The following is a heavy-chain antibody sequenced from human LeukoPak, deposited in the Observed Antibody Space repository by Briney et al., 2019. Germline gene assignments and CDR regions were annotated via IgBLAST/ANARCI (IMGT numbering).Heavy chain of an antibody. CDR3: ARAGTNWSSGCYFDY. CDR1: GGSISSYY. CDR2: IYYSGST. Sequence: SETLSLTCTVSGGSISSYYWSWIRQPPGKGLEWIGYIYYSGSTNYNPSLKSRVTISVDTSKNQFSLKLSSVTAADTAVYYCARAGTNWSSGCYFDYWGQGALVTVSS. D-gene: IGHD1-1*01. J-gene: IGHJ4*02. V-gene: IGHV4-59*08.